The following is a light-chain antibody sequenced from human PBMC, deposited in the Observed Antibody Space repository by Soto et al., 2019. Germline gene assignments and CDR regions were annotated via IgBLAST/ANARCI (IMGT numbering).Light chain of an antibody. CDR1: QSISDY. CDR2: KAS. V-gene: IGKV1-5*03. CDR3: QQYNSYSRT. J-gene: IGKJ1*01. Sequence: DIQMTQSPSTLSASVGDRVTITCRASQSISDYLAWYQQKPGRAPKLLIYKASSLESGVPSRFSGSGSGTEFTLTISSLQPDDFATYYCQQYNSYSRTFGQGTKV.